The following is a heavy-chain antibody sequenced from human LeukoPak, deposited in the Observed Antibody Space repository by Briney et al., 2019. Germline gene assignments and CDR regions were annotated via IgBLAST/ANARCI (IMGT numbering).Heavy chain of an antibody. D-gene: IGHD6-19*01. CDR1: GFTVSTYE. V-gene: IGHV3-7*04. CDR3: ARGRFDSSGWYLDY. Sequence: GGSLRLSCAASGFTVSTYEMNWVRQAPGKGLEWVANIKQDGSEKYYVGSVKGRFTISRDNAKNSLYLQMNSLRAEDTAVYYCARGRFDSSGWYLDYWGQGTLVTVSS. CDR2: IKQDGSEK. J-gene: IGHJ4*02.